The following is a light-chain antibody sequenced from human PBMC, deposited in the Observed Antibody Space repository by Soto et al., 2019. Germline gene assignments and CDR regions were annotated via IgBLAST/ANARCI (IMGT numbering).Light chain of an antibody. CDR1: TGAVATGHY. CDR2: DTN. CDR3: SRSYRGFRV. V-gene: IGLV7-46*01. J-gene: IGLJ3*02. Sequence: QAVVTQEPSLTVSPGGTVTLTCASNTGAVATGHYPSGFQQKPGQAPKTLIYDTNNRHSWTPAGLSGSLLGGKAALTLSGAQAEDEAEYYGSRSYRGFRVFGGGTKLTVL.